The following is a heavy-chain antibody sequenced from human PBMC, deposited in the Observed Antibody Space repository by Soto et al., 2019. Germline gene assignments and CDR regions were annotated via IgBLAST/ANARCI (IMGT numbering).Heavy chain of an antibody. V-gene: IGHV3-9*01. D-gene: IGHD6-19*01. CDR1: GIIFENYA. J-gene: IGHJ4*02. Sequence: EVQLVESGGGLVQPGRSLRLSCAASGIIFENYAMHRVRQAPGKGLEWVSGISWNSGSLGYADSVKGRFTISRENAKNSLYLQMNSLRAEDTSFYYCAVSGIPTQHTYSSASYIDYWGQGTLVTVSS. CDR3: AVSGIPTQHTYSSASYIDY. CDR2: ISWNSGSL.